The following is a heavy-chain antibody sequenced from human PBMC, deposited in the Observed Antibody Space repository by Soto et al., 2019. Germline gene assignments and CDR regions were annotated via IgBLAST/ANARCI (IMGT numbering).Heavy chain of an antibody. D-gene: IGHD1-1*01. CDR1: GGTFNSYV. Sequence: QVQLVQYGAEVKKPGSSVKVSCKASGGTFNSYVISWVRQAPGQGLECLGGIIPISGRANYAQRFQGRVTLTADESTSTAYMELISLRPEDTAMYYCARGWNDFPHWGQGTLVTVSS. CDR3: ARGWNDFPH. CDR2: IIPISGRA. V-gene: IGHV1-69*01. J-gene: IGHJ1*01.